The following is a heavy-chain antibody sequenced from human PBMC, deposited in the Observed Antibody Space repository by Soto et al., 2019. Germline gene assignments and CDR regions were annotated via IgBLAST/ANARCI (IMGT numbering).Heavy chain of an antibody. CDR2: ISWNSGNI. CDR3: ARDASITTSYLPY. V-gene: IGHV3-9*01. D-gene: IGHD1-1*01. J-gene: IGHJ4*02. CDR1: GFTFDDYA. Sequence: EVQLVESGGGLVQPGRSLRLSCVTSGFTFDDYAMHWVRQAPGKGLEWVSSISWNSGNIDYADSVKGRFTVSRDNARNSLYLHMDSLRSEDTALYYCARDASITTSYLPYWGQATLVTVSS.